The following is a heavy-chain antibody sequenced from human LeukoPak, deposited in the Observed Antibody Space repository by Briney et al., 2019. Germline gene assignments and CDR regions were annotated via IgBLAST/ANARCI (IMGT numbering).Heavy chain of an antibody. CDR1: GFTFDEYA. Sequence: SGRSLRLSCAASGFTFDEYAMHWVRLPPGKGLEWVAGISWNTYDIGYADSVKGRFTISRDNAKNSLYLQMNGLRDEDMALYYCAKGVGTSYHYHMDVWGKGTTVIVSS. J-gene: IGHJ6*03. D-gene: IGHD1-26*01. CDR2: ISWNTYDI. CDR3: AKGVGTSYHYHMDV. V-gene: IGHV3-9*03.